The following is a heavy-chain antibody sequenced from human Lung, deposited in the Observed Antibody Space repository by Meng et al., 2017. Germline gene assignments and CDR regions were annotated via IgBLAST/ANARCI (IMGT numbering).Heavy chain of an antibody. CDR3: AREKSPGHFDY. CDR2: INCYTSGT. V-gene: IGHV1-46*01. Sequence: QVQLVQSGPEVMKPGAALRMSCRTSGYTFTAFFLHWVRQAPGQGLEWLGTINCYTSGTAYARKFQGRITLTRDTSTTTVYMDLGSLGSDDTAFYYCAREKSPGHFDYFGQGILVTVSS. CDR1: GYTFTAFF. J-gene: IGHJ4*02.